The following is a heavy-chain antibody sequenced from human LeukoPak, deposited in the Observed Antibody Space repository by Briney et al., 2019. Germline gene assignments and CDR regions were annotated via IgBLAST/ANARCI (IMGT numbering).Heavy chain of an antibody. V-gene: IGHV3-7*01. CDR2: IKQDGSEN. CDR3: ARDPMYYDILTGSFDY. CDR1: GFTFSSYW. Sequence: GSLLLSSAAAGFTFSSYWMSCVRQAPGKGLEWVANIKQDGSENYYVDSVKGRFTISRDNAKNSLYLQMNSLRAEDTAVYYCARDPMYYDILTGSFDYWGQGTLVTVSS. J-gene: IGHJ4*02. D-gene: IGHD3-9*01.